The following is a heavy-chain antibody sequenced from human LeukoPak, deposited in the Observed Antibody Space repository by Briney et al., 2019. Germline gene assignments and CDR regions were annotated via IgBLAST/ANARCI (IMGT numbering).Heavy chain of an antibody. CDR2: IYSGGTS. D-gene: IGHD3-16*02. CDR1: GFTVSSNY. J-gene: IGHJ5*02. Sequence: GGSLRLSCAASGFTVSSNYMSWVRQAPGKGLEWVSVIYSGGTSYYADSVKGRFTISRDNSKNTLYLQMNSLRAEDTAVYYCARVNPHLSASDLWGQGTLVTVSS. V-gene: IGHV3-66*01. CDR3: ARVNPHLSASDL.